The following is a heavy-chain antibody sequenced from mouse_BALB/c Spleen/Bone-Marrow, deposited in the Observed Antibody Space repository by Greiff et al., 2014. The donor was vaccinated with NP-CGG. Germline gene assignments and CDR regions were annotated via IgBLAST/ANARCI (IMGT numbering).Heavy chain of an antibody. Sequence: EVHLVESGAELVKPGASVKLSCTASGFNIKDTYMHWVKQRPEQGLEWIGRIDPANGNTKYDPKFRGKATITADTSSNTAYLQLSSLTSEDTAVYYCASYYYGSSSFAYWGQGTLVTVSA. V-gene: IGHV14-3*02. J-gene: IGHJ3*01. CDR2: IDPANGNT. D-gene: IGHD1-1*01. CDR1: GFNIKDTY. CDR3: ASYYYGSSSFAY.